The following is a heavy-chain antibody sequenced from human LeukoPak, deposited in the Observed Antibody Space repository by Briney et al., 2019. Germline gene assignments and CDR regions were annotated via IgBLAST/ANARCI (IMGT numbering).Heavy chain of an antibody. CDR2: IYYSGST. CDR3: AREVNLNWFDP. J-gene: IGHJ5*02. Sequence: PSETLSLTCTVSGGSISSSSYYWGWIRQPPGKGLEWIGSIYYSGSTYYNPSLKSRVTISVDTSKNQFSLKLSSVTAADTAVYYCAREVNLNWFDPWGRGTLVTVSS. D-gene: IGHD1-14*01. V-gene: IGHV4-39*02. CDR1: GGSISSSSYY.